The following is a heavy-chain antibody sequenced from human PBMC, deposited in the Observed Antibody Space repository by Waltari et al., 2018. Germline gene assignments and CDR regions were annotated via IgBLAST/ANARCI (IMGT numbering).Heavy chain of an antibody. V-gene: IGHV3-33*01. CDR2: IWYDGSNK. CDR1: GFPSSRYG. Sequence: QVQLVEPGARVVQPGMSLRLPCPASGFPSSRYGMHWARQAPGKGLEWVAVIWYDGSNKYYADSVKGRFTISRDNSKNTLYLQMNSLRAEDTAVYYCARESNHCGGDCDAFDIWGQGTMVTVSS. J-gene: IGHJ3*02. CDR3: ARESNHCGGDCDAFDI. D-gene: IGHD2-21*02.